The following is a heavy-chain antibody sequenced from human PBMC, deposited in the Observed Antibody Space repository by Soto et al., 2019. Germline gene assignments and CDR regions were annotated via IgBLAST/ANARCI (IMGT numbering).Heavy chain of an antibody. CDR2: IYPGDSDT. Sequence: GESLKISCQGSGYSFTSYWIAWVRQMPGRGLEWMGIIYPGDSDTRYSPSFQGQVTISADKSISTAYLQWSSLRASDTAMYYCARHTDDYDVWIGYPTGCLDPWGQGTLVTVSS. CDR3: ARHTDDYDVWIGYPTGCLDP. D-gene: IGHD3-3*01. J-gene: IGHJ5*02. V-gene: IGHV5-51*01. CDR1: GYSFTSYW.